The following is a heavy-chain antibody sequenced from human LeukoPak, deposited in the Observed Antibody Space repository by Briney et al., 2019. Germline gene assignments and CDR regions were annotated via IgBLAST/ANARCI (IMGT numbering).Heavy chain of an antibody. J-gene: IGHJ4*02. CDR2: INHSGST. Sequence: SQTLSLTCAVYGGSFSGYYWSWIRQPPGKGLEWIGEINHSGSTNYNPSLKSRVTISVDTSKNQFSLKLSSVTAADTAVYYCARITYYYDSSGYKGFDYWGQGTLVTVSS. CDR1: GGSFSGYY. CDR3: ARITYYYDSSGYKGFDY. V-gene: IGHV4-34*01. D-gene: IGHD3-22*01.